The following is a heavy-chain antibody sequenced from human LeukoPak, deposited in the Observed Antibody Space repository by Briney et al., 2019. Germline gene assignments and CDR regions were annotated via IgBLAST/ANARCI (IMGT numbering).Heavy chain of an antibody. J-gene: IGHJ4*02. D-gene: IGHD6-6*01. CDR2: IYVTGST. CDR1: GASVGSGGHY. CDR3: ARARSGPARDYFDS. V-gene: IGHV4-61*02. Sequence: SQTLSLTCTVSGASVGSGGHYWSWIRQPAGKGLEWLGRIYVTGSTNYNPSLNSRVSISIDTSNNQFSVQLTSVTAADTAVYFCARARSGPARDYFDSWGQGILVTVSS.